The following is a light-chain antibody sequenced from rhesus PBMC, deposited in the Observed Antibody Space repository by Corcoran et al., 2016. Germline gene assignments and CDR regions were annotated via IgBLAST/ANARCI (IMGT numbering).Light chain of an antibody. CDR1: QSVSRS. Sequence: EIVLTQSPATLSLSPGERATLSCRASQSVSRSLTWYQRQPGQTTRLLMYEAATRATGIPHRFSGRGTGTDITLNISRLEPEEVGGYYCQQSSNWRWTFGQGTKVEIK. J-gene: IGKJ1*01. CDR3: QQSSNWRWT. CDR2: EAA. V-gene: IGKV3-35*01.